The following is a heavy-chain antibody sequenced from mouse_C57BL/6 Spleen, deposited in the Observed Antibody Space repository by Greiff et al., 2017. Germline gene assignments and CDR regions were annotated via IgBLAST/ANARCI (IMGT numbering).Heavy chain of an antibody. Sequence: VQLQQSGPELVKPGASVKISCKASGYTFTDYYMNWVKQSHGKSLEWIGDINPNNGGTSYNQKFKGKATLTVDKSSSTAYMELRSLTSEDSAVYYCAIGYGNYYYAMDYWGQGTSVTVSS. CDR3: AIGYGNYYYAMDY. V-gene: IGHV1-26*01. D-gene: IGHD2-10*02. J-gene: IGHJ4*01. CDR1: GYTFTDYY. CDR2: INPNNGGT.